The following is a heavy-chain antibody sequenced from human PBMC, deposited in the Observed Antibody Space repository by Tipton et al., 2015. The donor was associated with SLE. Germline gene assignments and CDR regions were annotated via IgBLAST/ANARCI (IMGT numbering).Heavy chain of an antibody. V-gene: IGHV3-74*01. CDR1: GFTFSNYW. CDR3: ARDPRNKGFDP. J-gene: IGHJ5*02. Sequence: SLRLSCAASGFTFSNYWMHWVRQAPGKGLVWVSRINSDGTFTNYADTVKGRFTISRDNAKDTLYLQMNSLRAEDTAVYYCARDPRNKGFDPWGQGTLVTVSS. CDR2: INSDGTFT. D-gene: IGHD1/OR15-1a*01.